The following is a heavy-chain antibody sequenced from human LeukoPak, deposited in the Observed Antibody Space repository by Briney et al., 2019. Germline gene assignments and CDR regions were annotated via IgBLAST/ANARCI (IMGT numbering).Heavy chain of an antibody. Sequence: GGSLRLSCAASGFTFSSYGMHWVRQAPGKGLDWVAAIWYDGGNKYYADSVNGRFTISRDNSKNTLYLQMNSLRAEGTAVYYCTRDGEDDSSGYYKPFDYWGQGTLVTVSS. J-gene: IGHJ4*02. CDR1: GFTFSSYG. CDR3: TRDGEDDSSGYYKPFDY. CDR2: IWYDGGNK. D-gene: IGHD3-22*01. V-gene: IGHV3-33*01.